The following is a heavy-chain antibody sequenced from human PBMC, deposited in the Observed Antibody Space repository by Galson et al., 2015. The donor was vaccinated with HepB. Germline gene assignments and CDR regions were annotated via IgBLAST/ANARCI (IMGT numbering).Heavy chain of an antibody. D-gene: IGHD5-12*01. CDR3: ARDRRGRGYSGYSDVY. Sequence: SLRLSCAASGFTFSDYYMSWIRQAPGKGLEWVSYISSSSSYTNYADSVKGRFTISRDNAKNSLYLQMNSLRAEDTAVYYCARDRRGRGYSGYSDVYWGQGTLVTVSS. J-gene: IGHJ4*02. V-gene: IGHV3-11*06. CDR2: ISSSSSYT. CDR1: GFTFSDYY.